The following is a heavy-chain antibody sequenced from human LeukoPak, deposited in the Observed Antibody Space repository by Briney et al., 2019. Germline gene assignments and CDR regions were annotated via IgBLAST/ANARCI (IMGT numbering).Heavy chain of an antibody. Sequence: SETLSLTCTVSGGSISSGDYYWSWIRQPPGKGLEWIGSIYYSGSTYYNPSLKSRVTISVDTSKNQFSLKLSSVTAADTAVYYCARGTYDSSGYLLDYWGQGTLVTVSS. V-gene: IGHV4-39*07. CDR2: IYYSGST. D-gene: IGHD3-22*01. CDR1: GGSISSGDYY. CDR3: ARGTYDSSGYLLDY. J-gene: IGHJ4*02.